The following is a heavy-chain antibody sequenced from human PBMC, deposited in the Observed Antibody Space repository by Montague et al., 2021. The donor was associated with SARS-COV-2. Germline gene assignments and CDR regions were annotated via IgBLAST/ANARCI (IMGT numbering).Heavy chain of an antibody. CDR1: GGSISSSSYY. V-gene: IGHV4-39*01. D-gene: IGHD3-9*01. CDR3: ARHDDILPTYYHYYGMDV. J-gene: IGHJ6*02. CDR2: IYYSGSI. Sequence: SETLSLTCTASGGSISSSSYYWGWIRQPPGKGLEWIGSIYYSGSIYYNPSLKSRVTISVDTSKNQFSLKLSSVTAADTAVYYCARHDDILPTYYHYYGMDVWGQGTTVTVSS.